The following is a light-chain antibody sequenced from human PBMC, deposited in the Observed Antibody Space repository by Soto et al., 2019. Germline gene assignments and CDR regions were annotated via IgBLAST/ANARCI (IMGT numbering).Light chain of an antibody. CDR3: AAWDDSLSGFYV. CDR1: SSNIGSNT. CDR2: SNN. Sequence: QSVVTQPPSASGTPGQRVTISCSGSSSNIGSNTVNWYQQLPGTAPKLLIYSNNQRPSGVPDRFSGSKSGTSASLAISGLQSEDEADYYCAAWDDSLSGFYVFGTGTKVTVL. V-gene: IGLV1-44*01. J-gene: IGLJ1*01.